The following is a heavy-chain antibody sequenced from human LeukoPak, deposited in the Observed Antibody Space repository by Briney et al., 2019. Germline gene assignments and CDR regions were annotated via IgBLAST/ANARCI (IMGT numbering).Heavy chain of an antibody. Sequence: PGGSLRLSCAASGFTFSSYVMHWVRQAPGKGLEWVAVISYDGSNKYYADSVKGRFTISRDNSENTLYLQMNSLRAEDTAVYYCARESGRGGVSLDYWGQGTLVTVSS. CDR2: ISYDGSNK. CDR3: ARESGRGGVSLDY. J-gene: IGHJ4*02. CDR1: GFTFSSYV. D-gene: IGHD5/OR15-5a*01. V-gene: IGHV3-30-3*01.